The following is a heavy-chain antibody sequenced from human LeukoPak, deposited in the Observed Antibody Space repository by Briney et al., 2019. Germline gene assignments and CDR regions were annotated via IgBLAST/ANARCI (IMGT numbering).Heavy chain of an antibody. V-gene: IGHV1-69*10. CDR2: IIPILGIA. CDR1: GGTFSSYA. CDR3: ARAGYYYDTPDASDI. J-gene: IGHJ3*02. D-gene: IGHD3-22*01. Sequence: ALVQVSCKASGGTFSSYAISWVRQASGQGLEWMGGIIPILGIANYAQKFQGRVTITADKSTSTAYMELSSLRSEDTAVYYCARAGYYYDTPDASDIWGQGTMVTVSS.